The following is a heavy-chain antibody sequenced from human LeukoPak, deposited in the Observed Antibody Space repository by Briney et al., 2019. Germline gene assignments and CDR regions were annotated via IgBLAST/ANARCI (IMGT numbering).Heavy chain of an antibody. V-gene: IGHV3-21*01. D-gene: IGHD3-10*01. CDR3: ARGEYGSGSYHIDY. J-gene: IGHJ4*02. Sequence: GGSLRLSCAASGFTFSSYSMNWVRQAPGKGLEWVSFISSSSSYIYYADSVKGRFTISRDNAKNSLYLQMNSLRAEDTAVYYCARGEYGSGSYHIDYWVQGTLVTVSS. CDR1: GFTFSSYS. CDR2: ISSSSSYI.